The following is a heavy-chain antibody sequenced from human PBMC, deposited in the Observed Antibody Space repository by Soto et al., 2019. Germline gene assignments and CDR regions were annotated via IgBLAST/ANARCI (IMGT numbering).Heavy chain of an antibody. CDR1: GGSISIGGYS. Sequence: PSDTLSLTCAVSGGSISIGGYSWSWIRQPPGKGLEWIGYIYHSGSTYYNPSLKSRVTISVDRSKNQFSLKLSSVTAADTAVYYCARESRGYSGYDPPYFDYWGQGTLVTVSS. CDR3: ARESRGYSGYDPPYFDY. J-gene: IGHJ4*02. D-gene: IGHD5-12*01. CDR2: IYHSGST. V-gene: IGHV4-30-2*01.